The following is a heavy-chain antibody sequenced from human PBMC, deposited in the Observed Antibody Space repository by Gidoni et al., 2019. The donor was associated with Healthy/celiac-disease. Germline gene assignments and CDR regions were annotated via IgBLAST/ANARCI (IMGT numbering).Heavy chain of an antibody. CDR2: ISYDGSNK. J-gene: IGHJ3*02. CDR3: ARDGSALIYDFHAFDI. V-gene: IGHV3-30-3*01. CDR1: GFTFSSYA. D-gene: IGHD3-3*01. Sequence: QVQLVESGGGVVQPGRSLRLSCAASGFTFSSYAMHWVRQAPGKGLEWLAVISYDGSNKYYADSVKGRFTISRDNSKNTLYLQMNSLRAEDTAVYYCARDGSALIYDFHAFDIWGQGTMVTVSS.